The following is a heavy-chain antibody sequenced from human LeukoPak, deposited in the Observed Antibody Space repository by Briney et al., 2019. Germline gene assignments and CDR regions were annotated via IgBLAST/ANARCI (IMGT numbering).Heavy chain of an antibody. J-gene: IGHJ4*02. V-gene: IGHV4-59*08. Sequence: SETLSLTCTVSGGSISSYYWSWIRQPPGKGLEWIGYIYYSGSTNYNPSLKSRVTISVDTSKNQFSLKLSSVTATDTAVYYCARRGYGTSRIDYWGQGTLVTVSS. CDR2: IYYSGST. D-gene: IGHD5-12*01. CDR1: GGSISSYY. CDR3: ARRGYGTSRIDY.